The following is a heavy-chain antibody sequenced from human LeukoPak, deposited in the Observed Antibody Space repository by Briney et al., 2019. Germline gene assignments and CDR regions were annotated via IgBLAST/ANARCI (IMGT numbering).Heavy chain of an antibody. CDR2: IRDDGSNK. Sequence: PGGSLRLSCAVSGVTFSSYGMHWGRQAPGKGLEWVAFIRDDGSNKYYADSVKGRFTISRDNSKNTLYLQMNSLRAEDTAVYYCAKDLNSSGYLFDYWGQGTLVTVSS. CDR3: AKDLNSSGYLFDY. V-gene: IGHV3-30*02. CDR1: GVTFSSYG. J-gene: IGHJ4*02. D-gene: IGHD6-19*01.